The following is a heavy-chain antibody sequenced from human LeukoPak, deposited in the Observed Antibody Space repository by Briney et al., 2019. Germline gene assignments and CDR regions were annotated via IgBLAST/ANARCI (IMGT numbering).Heavy chain of an antibody. CDR2: INHSGST. D-gene: IGHD3-10*01. Sequence: SETLCLSCAASGVTFSGYYWSWIRQPPGKGLEWISDINHSGSTNNNPSPKSRVTLSVDTYKTQISLKLSSVTAADEAVDFCARGEGINWFDSWGQGTLVTVSS. V-gene: IGHV4-34*01. J-gene: IGHJ5*01. CDR3: ARGEGINWFDS. CDR1: GVTFSGYY.